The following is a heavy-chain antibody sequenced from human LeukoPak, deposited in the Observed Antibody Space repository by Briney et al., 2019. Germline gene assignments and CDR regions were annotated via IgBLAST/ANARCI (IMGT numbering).Heavy chain of an antibody. Sequence: SETLSLTCTVSGGSISSYYWSWIRQPPGKGLEWIGEINHSGSTNYNPSLKSRVTISVDTSKNQFSPKLSSVTAADTAVYYCARGLRSSGIAARRGRWFDPWGQGTLVTVSS. CDR3: ARGLRSSGIAARRGRWFDP. V-gene: IGHV4-34*01. CDR1: GGSISSYY. J-gene: IGHJ5*02. D-gene: IGHD6-6*01. CDR2: INHSGST.